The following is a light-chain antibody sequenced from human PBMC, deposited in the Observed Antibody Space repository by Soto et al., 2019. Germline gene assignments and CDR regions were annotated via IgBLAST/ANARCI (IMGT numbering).Light chain of an antibody. CDR1: SSDVGGYNC. V-gene: IGLV2-8*01. Sequence: QSVLTQPPSASGSPGQSVTISCTGSSSDVGGYNCVSWFQQHPGKAPKLMIFEDIQRPSGVPDRFSASKSGNTASLTVSGLQAEDEADYYCSSYGGSDNLIFGGGTKLTVL. J-gene: IGLJ2*01. CDR3: SSYGGSDNLI. CDR2: EDI.